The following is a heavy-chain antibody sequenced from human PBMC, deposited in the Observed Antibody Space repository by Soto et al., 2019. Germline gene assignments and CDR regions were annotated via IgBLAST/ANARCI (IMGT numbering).Heavy chain of an antibody. CDR1: GYTFTGYY. D-gene: IGHD3-3*01. CDR3: ARDSFITIFGVVIATNYGMDV. V-gene: IGHV1-2*02. J-gene: IGHJ6*02. Sequence: ASVKVSCKASGYTFTGYYMHWVRQAPGQGLEWMGWINPNSGGTNYAQKFLGRVTMTRDTSISTAYMELSRLRSDDTAVYYCARDSFITIFGVVIATNYGMDVWGQGTTVTVSS. CDR2: INPNSGGT.